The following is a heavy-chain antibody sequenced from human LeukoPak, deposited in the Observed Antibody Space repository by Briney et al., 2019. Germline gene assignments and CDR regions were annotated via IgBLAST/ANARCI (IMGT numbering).Heavy chain of an antibody. D-gene: IGHD3-16*02. CDR3: ARGPRAMIVMKAFDI. Sequence: GGSLRLSCAASGFTVSTNYMTWVRQAPGKGPDWVSVIYSGGTTYYADSVKGRFTISRDNSKITLYLQMNSLRAEDTAVYYCARGPRAMIVMKAFDIWGQGTMVTVSS. J-gene: IGHJ3*02. CDR2: IYSGGTT. CDR1: GFTVSTNY. V-gene: IGHV3-66*02.